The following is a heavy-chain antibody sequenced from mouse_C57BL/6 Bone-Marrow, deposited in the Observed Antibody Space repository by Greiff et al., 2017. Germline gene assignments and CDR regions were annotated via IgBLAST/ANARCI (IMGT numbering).Heavy chain of an antibody. V-gene: IGHV1-55*01. J-gene: IGHJ2*01. CDR2: IYPTSGRT. D-gene: IGHD4-1*01. CDR1: GYTFTSYW. Sequence: VQLQQPGAELVKPGASVKMSCKASGYTFTSYWITWVKQRPGQGLEWIGDIYPTSGRTNYNEKFKSKAILTVDTASNTAYMQLRSLPSEDSAVFYCARSGPLGRSFDYWGQGTTLTVSS. CDR3: ARSGPLGRSFDY.